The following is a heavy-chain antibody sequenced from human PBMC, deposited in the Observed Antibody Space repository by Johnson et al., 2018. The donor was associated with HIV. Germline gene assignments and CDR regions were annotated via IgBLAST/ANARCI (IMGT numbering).Heavy chain of an antibody. Sequence: VQVVESGGGLVKPGGSLRLSCAASGFTFSNAWMSWVRQAPGKGLEWVSSIGTAGDTYYPGSVKGRFTISRENAKNSLYLQMNSLRAGDTAVYYCARDSASDAFDIWGQGTMVTVSS. CDR1: GFTFSNAW. V-gene: IGHV3-13*01. J-gene: IGHJ3*02. CDR3: ARDSASDAFDI. CDR2: IGTAGDT. D-gene: IGHD2-2*01.